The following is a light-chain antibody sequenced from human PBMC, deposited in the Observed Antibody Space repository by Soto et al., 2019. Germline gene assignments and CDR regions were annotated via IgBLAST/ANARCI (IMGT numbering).Light chain of an antibody. CDR1: QSVSSY. J-gene: IGKJ5*01. CDR3: QQRLSWPPIT. V-gene: IGKV3-11*01. CDR2: DAS. Sequence: EVVLTQSPATLSLSPWDRATLSRRASQSVSSYFAWYQQKPGQAPRLLIYDASNRATGIPARFSGSGSGTDFTLTISSLEPEDFAIYYCQQRLSWPPITFGQGTRLEIK.